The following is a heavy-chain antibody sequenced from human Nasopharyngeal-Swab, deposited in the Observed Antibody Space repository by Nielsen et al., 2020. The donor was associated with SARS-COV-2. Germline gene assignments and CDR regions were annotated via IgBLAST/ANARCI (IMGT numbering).Heavy chain of an antibody. CDR2: ISGSGGST. CDR1: GFTFSSYA. D-gene: IGHD6-19*01. Sequence: GESLKISCAASGFTFSSYATSWVRQAPGKGLEWVSAISGSGGSTYYADSVKGRFTISRDNSKNTLYLQMNSLRAEDTAVYYCAKDFRNQQWLVDYWGQGTLVTVSS. CDR3: AKDFRNQQWLVDY. J-gene: IGHJ4*02. V-gene: IGHV3-23*01.